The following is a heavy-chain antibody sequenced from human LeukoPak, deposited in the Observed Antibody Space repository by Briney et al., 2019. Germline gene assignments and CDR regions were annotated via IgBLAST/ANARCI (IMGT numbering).Heavy chain of an antibody. J-gene: IGHJ6*03. V-gene: IGHV1-69*05. CDR3: ARGFDYSNYYYYYMDV. Sequence: ASVKVSCKASGGTFSSYAIIWVRQAPGQGLEWMGGIIPIFGTANYAQKFQGRVTITTDESTSTAYMELSSLRSEDTAVYYCARGFDYSNYYYYYMDVWGKGTTVTVSS. CDR2: IIPIFGTA. D-gene: IGHD4-11*01. CDR1: GGTFSSYA.